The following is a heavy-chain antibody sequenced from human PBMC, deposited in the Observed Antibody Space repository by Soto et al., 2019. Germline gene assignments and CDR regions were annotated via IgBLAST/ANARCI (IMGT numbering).Heavy chain of an antibody. CDR2: IRSKANSYAT. D-gene: IGHD2-21*02. Sequence: EVQLVESGGGLVQPGGSLKLSCAASGFTFSGSAMHWVRQASGKGLEWVGRIRSKANSYATAYAASVKGRFTISRDVSKNTAYLQMNSLKTEDTAVYYCTRHALQYCGGDCYLLPYFDLWGRGTLVTVSS. V-gene: IGHV3-73*02. CDR1: GFTFSGSA. CDR3: TRHALQYCGGDCYLLPYFDL. J-gene: IGHJ2*01.